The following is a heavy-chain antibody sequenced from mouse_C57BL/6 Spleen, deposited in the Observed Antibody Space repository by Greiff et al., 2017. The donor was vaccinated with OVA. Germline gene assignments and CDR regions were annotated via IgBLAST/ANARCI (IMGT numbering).Heavy chain of an antibody. CDR1: GYTFTSYW. CDR2: IDPSDSYT. D-gene: IGHD1-1*01. Sequence: QVQLQQPGAELVKPGASVKLSCKASGYTFTSYWMQWVKQRPGQGLEWIGEIDPSDSYTNYNQKFKGKATLTVDTSSSTAYMQLSSLTSEDSAVYYCARRAITTDDWGQGTTLTVSS. J-gene: IGHJ2*01. V-gene: IGHV1-50*01. CDR3: ARRAITTDD.